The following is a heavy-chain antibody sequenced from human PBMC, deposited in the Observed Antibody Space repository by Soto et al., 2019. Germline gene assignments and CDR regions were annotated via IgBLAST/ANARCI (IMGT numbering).Heavy chain of an antibody. V-gene: IGHV2-70*01. CDR1: GFPLSTSGMC. Sequence: SGPTLVNPTQTLTLTCTFSGFPLSTSGMCVSWIRQPPGKALEWLALIDWDDKYYSTSLKTRLTISKDTSKNQVVLTMTNMDPVDTATYYCARISRSIRRGFDYWGQGTLVTVS. CDR3: ARISRSIRRGFDY. J-gene: IGHJ4*02. CDR2: IDWDDK. D-gene: IGHD3-10*01.